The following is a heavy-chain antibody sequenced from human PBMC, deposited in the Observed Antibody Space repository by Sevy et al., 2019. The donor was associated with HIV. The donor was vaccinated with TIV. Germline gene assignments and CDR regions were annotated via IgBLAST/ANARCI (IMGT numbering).Heavy chain of an antibody. D-gene: IGHD1-26*01. CDR2: IYYSGST. Sequence: SENLSLTCTVFGGSISSYYWNWIRQPPGKGLEWIGYIYYSGSTNYNPSLKSRVIISVDMSKNQFFLKLSSVTAADTAVHYCARESPLGVEWELSRPQNWFDPWGQGILVTVSS. V-gene: IGHV4-59*01. J-gene: IGHJ5*02. CDR1: GGSISSYY. CDR3: ARESPLGVEWELSRPQNWFDP.